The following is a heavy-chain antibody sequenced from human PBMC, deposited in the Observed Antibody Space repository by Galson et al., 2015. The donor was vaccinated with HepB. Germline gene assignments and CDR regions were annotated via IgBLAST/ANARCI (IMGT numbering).Heavy chain of an antibody. V-gene: IGHV4-39*07. J-gene: IGHJ4*02. CDR1: SGPISSSDYY. CDR3: ARGDWGDGDEGFYFDY. CDR2: IYYGGIT. D-gene: IGHD4-17*01. Sequence: ETLSLTCTVSSGPISSSDYYWGWVRQPPGKGLEWIGNIYYGGITSYNTSHKSRVTISVDTSKKQFSLKLTSVTAADTAVYYCARGDWGDGDEGFYFDYWGQGTLFTVSS.